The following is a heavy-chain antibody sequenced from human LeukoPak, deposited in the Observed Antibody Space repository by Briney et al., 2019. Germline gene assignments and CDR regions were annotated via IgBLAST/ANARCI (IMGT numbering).Heavy chain of an antibody. D-gene: IGHD2-15*01. V-gene: IGHV1-8*03. CDR1: GYTFTSYD. Sequence: ASVNVSCKASGYTFTSYDINWVRQAPGQGLEWMGWMNPNSGNTGYAQKFQGRVTITRNTSISTAYMELSSLRSEDTAVYYCATSIYCSGGSCFSWGQGTLVTVSS. CDR2: MNPNSGNT. CDR3: ATSIYCSGGSCFS. J-gene: IGHJ4*02.